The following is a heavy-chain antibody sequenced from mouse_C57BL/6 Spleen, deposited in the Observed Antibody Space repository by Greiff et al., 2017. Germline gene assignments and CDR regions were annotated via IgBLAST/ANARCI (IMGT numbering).Heavy chain of an antibody. CDR3: ARDHYYYGSSRYYYAMDY. V-gene: IGHV1-42*01. D-gene: IGHD1-1*01. Sequence: EVQLQQSGPELVKPGASVKISCKASGYSFTGYYMNWVKQSPEKSLEWIGEINPSTGGTTYNKKFKAKATLTVDKSSSTAYMQLKSLTSEDSAVYYCARDHYYYGSSRYYYAMDYWGQGTSVTVSS. J-gene: IGHJ4*01. CDR1: GYSFTGYY. CDR2: INPSTGGT.